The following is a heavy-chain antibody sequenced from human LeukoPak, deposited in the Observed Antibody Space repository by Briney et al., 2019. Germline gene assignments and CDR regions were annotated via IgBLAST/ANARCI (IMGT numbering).Heavy chain of an antibody. J-gene: IGHJ4*02. CDR3: AREGSGWYYFDY. CDR2: ISRTSDTV. CDR1: GFTFSGYT. V-gene: IGHV3-48*01. Sequence: GGSLRLSCAASGFTFSGYTLNWVRQAPGKGLEWVSYISRTSDTVSYADSVKGRFTISRDNAKNSLYLQMSSLRAEDTAVYYCAREGSGWYYFDYWGQGTLVTVSS. D-gene: IGHD6-19*01.